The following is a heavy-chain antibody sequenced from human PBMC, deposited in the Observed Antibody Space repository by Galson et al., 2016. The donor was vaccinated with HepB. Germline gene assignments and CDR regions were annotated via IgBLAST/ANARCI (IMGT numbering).Heavy chain of an antibody. D-gene: IGHD5-12*01. Sequence: SLRLSCAASGFTLSDYWMAWVRQAPGKGLEWVAEIKRDGSQKQYVESVKGRFTISRDNAEASVYLQMNSLRAEDTAIYYCARDTHDYRRSNNYWGAFDIWGQGTMVTVSS. V-gene: IGHV3-7*03. CDR1: GFTLSDYW. J-gene: IGHJ3*02. CDR3: ARDTHDYRRSNNYWGAFDI. CDR2: IKRDGSQK.